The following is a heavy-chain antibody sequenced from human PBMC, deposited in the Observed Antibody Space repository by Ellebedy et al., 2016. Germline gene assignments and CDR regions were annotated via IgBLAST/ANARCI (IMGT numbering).Heavy chain of an antibody. CDR3: ARGVTIRGLVAPPLV. Sequence: SETLSLTCADYGESFSGFYWSWIRQTPGKGLEWIGEINYSGSINYSPSLQIRVTISVDPSKKESSLKLTSVTSADTAVYYFARGVTIRGLVAPPLVWGQGTTVTVSS. CDR2: INYSGSI. D-gene: IGHD3/OR15-3a*01. CDR1: GESFSGFY. J-gene: IGHJ6*02. V-gene: IGHV4-34*01.